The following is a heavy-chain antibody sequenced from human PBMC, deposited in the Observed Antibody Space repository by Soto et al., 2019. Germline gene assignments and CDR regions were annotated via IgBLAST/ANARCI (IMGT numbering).Heavy chain of an antibody. Sequence: QVQLVESGGGVVQPGRSLRLSCAASGFTFSSYGMHWVRQAPGKGLEWVAVISYDGSNKYYADSVKGRFTISRDNSKNTGYLQMTSLSAEDSAVYYGAQDVGILAGYLDYWGQGTLVTVSS. CDR3: AQDVGILAGYLDY. CDR2: ISYDGSNK. J-gene: IGHJ4*02. V-gene: IGHV3-30*18. D-gene: IGHD3-9*01. CDR1: GFTFSSYG.